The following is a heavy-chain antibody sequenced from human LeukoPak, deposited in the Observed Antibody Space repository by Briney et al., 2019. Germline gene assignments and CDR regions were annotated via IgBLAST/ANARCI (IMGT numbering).Heavy chain of an antibody. CDR3: AGTYYYGSGSYRGYYFDY. J-gene: IGHJ4*02. V-gene: IGHV4-4*07. Sequence: SETLSLTCSVSGDSISSYYWSWIRQPAGKGLEWIGRIYTSGSTNYNPSLKSRVTMSVDTSKNQFSLKLSSVTAADTAVYYCAGTYYYGSGSYRGYYFDYWGQGTLVTVSS. CDR1: GDSISSYY. D-gene: IGHD3-10*01. CDR2: IYTSGST.